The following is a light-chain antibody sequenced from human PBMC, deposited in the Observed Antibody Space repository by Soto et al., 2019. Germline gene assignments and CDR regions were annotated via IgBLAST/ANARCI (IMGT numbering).Light chain of an antibody. J-gene: IGKJ5*01. CDR2: ATS. V-gene: IGKV3-20*01. CDR3: QQYGRPPVT. CDR1: QSVRNSY. Sequence: EIVLTQSPATLSLSPGERATLSCRASQSVRNSYLAWYRQNPGQAPRLLMYATSSRATGISDRFSGSGSGTDFTLTISRLEPEDFAVYFCQQYGRPPVTFGQGTRLEI.